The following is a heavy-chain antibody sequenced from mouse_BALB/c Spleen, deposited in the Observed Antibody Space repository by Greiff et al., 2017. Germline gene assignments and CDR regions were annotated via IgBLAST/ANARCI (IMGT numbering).Heavy chain of an antibody. Sequence: QVQLQQSGAELAKPGASVKMSCKASGYTFTSYWMHWVKQRPGQGLEWIGYINPSTGYTEYNQKFKDKATLTADKSSSTAYMQLSSLTSEDSAVYYCARRGDLVTTGVATDYWGQGTTLTVSS. J-gene: IGHJ2*01. D-gene: IGHD1-1*01. CDR2: INPSTGYT. CDR1: GYTFTSYW. V-gene: IGHV1-7*01. CDR3: ARRGDLVTTGVATDY.